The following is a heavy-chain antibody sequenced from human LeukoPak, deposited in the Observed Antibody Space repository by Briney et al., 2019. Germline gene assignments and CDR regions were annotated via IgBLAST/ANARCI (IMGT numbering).Heavy chain of an antibody. CDR3: AREGAYCGGDCYWPYWYFDL. V-gene: IGHV4-38-2*02. CDR1: GYSISSGYY. D-gene: IGHD2-21*02. J-gene: IGHJ2*01. CDR2: IYHSGST. Sequence: SETLSLTCTVSGYSISSGYYWGWIRQPPGKGLEWIGSIYHSGSTYYNPSLKSRVTISVDTSKNQFSLKLSSVTAADTAVYYCAREGAYCGGDCYWPYWYFDLWGRGTLVTVSS.